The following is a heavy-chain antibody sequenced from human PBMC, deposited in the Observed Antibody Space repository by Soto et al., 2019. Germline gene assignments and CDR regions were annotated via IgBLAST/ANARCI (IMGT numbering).Heavy chain of an antibody. Sequence: SETMCVPWGVVGGSVDGFCWHWISQRPGKGLEWIGEINHTGGTHYTPSLKSRVTMSVDTSKNQFSLRLSSVTAADTAIYYCATRITAFGSLIPPFDPWGQGTQVTVPS. CDR1: GGSVDGFC. CDR3: ATRITAFGSLIPPFDP. J-gene: IGHJ5*02. D-gene: IGHD3-3*01. CDR2: INHTGGT. V-gene: IGHV4-34*01.